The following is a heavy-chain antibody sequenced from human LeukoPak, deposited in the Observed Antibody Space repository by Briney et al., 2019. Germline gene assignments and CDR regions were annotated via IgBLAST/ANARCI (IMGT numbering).Heavy chain of an antibody. CDR1: GFTFSGLH. V-gene: IGHV3-48*02. J-gene: IGHJ4*02. D-gene: IGHD6-19*01. CDR3: ARARVEVAVTDY. Sequence: GGSLRLSCAASGFTFSGLHKNWVRQAPGKGLEWVSYISSGSNAIYYADSVKGRFTISRDNVKNSLYLQVNSLRDEGTAVYYCARARVEVAVTDYWGQGTLVTVSS. CDR2: ISSGSNAI.